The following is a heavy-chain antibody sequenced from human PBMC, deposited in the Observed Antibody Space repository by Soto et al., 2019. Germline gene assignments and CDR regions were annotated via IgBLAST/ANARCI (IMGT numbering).Heavy chain of an antibody. CDR3: ARDLGYSGYSYYYYGMDV. CDR2: ISSSSDII. V-gene: IGHV3-48*02. D-gene: IGHD5-12*01. Sequence: FLSLYCAASGFPYSHHSVNWGRQAPGKGLEWVSYISSSSDIIYHADSVQGRFTISRDNAKNSLYLQMNSLRDEDTAVYYCARDLGYSGYSYYYYGMDVWGQGTTVTVSS. J-gene: IGHJ6*02. CDR1: GFPYSHHS.